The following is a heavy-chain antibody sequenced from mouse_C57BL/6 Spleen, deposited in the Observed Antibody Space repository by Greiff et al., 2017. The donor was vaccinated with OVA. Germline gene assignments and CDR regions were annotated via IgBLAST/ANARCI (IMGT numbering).Heavy chain of an antibody. CDR1: GYTFTDYE. V-gene: IGHV1-15*01. Sequence: VQLQQSGAELVRPGASVTLSCKASGYTFTDYEMHWVKQTPVHGLEWIGAIDPETGGTAYNQKFKGKAILTADKSSSTAYMELRSLTSEDSAVYYCTRSGLSSAMDYWGQGTSVTVSS. CDR2: IDPETGGT. J-gene: IGHJ4*01. CDR3: TRSGLSSAMDY. D-gene: IGHD3-1*01.